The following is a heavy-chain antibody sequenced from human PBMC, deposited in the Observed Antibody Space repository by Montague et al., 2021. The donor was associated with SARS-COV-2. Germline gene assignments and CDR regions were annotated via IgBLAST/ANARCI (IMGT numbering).Heavy chain of an antibody. V-gene: IGHV4-34*01. D-gene: IGHD3-22*01. CDR2: IDHRGTS. J-gene: IGHJ4*02. CDR1: GESFSGFH. Sequence: SETLSLTCAVYGESFSGFHWTWIRQPPGKGLEWIGEIDHRGTSNYNPSLKSRVTISMDTSKNQFSLRLNSVTAADTGVYYYARGHLGTTMVVVVMVGAQFYFDYWGQGRLVTASS. CDR3: ARGHLGTTMVVVVMVGAQFYFDY.